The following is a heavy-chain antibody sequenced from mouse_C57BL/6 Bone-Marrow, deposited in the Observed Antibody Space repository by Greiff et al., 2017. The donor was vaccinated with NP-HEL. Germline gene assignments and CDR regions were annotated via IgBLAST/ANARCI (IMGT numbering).Heavy chain of an antibody. D-gene: IGHD1-1*01. CDR1: GYTFTSYG. Sequence: QVQLKESGAELARPGASVKLSCKASGYTFTSYGISWVKQRTGQGLEWIGEIYPRSGNTYYTEKFKGKATLTADKSSSTAYMELRSLTSEDSAVYFCARQFITTVVAPYWGQGTTLTVSS. J-gene: IGHJ2*01. CDR2: IYPRSGNT. V-gene: IGHV1-81*01. CDR3: ARQFITTVVAPY.